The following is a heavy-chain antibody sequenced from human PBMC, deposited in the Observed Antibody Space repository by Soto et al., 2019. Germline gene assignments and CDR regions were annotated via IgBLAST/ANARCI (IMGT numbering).Heavy chain of an antibody. V-gene: IGHV4-30-4*01. D-gene: IGHD3-10*01. J-gene: IGHJ3*02. CDR3: ARGDGSGSYYSSDAFDI. Sequence: PSETLSLTCTVSGGSISSGDYYWSWIRQPPGKGLEWIGYIYYSGSTYYNPSLKSRVTISVDTSKNQFSLKLSSVTAADTAVYYCARGDGSGSYYSSDAFDIWGQGTMVTVSS. CDR2: IYYSGST. CDR1: GGSISSGDYY.